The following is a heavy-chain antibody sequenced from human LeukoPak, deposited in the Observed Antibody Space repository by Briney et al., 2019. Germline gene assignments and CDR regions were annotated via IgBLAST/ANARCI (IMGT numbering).Heavy chain of an antibody. CDR2: IYTDNT. CDR3: ARGAYSRGWTTFDY. D-gene: IGHD6-19*01. V-gene: IGHV3-53*01. J-gene: IGHJ4*02. Sequence: PGGSLTLSCTVSGFTVSSNSMSWVRQAPGKGLEWVSFIYTDNTHYSDSVKGRFTISRDNSKNTLYLQMNSLRAEDTAVYYCARGAYSRGWTTFDYWGQGILVTVSS. CDR1: GFTVSSNS.